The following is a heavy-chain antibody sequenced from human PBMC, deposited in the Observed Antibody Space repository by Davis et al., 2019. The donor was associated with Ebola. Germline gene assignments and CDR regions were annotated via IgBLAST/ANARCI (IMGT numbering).Heavy chain of an antibody. D-gene: IGHD6-13*01. CDR2: LNDSGNS. Sequence: SETLSLTCAVYGGSFSGYYWSWFRQPPGKGLEWIGDLNDSGNSNYSPSLKSRVTISVDTSKNQFSLKLSSVTAADTAVYYCARSPGIARYNWFDPWGQGTLVTVSS. CDR1: GGSFSGYY. V-gene: IGHV4-34*01. J-gene: IGHJ5*02. CDR3: ARSPGIARYNWFDP.